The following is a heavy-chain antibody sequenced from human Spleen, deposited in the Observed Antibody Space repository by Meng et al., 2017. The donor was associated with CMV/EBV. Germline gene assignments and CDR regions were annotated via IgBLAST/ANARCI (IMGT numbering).Heavy chain of an antibody. Sequence: SETLSLTCTVSGGSISSYYWSWIRQPPGKGLEWIGYIYYSGSTNYNPSLKSRVTISVDTSKNQFSLKLSSVTAADTAVYYCARDPYDFGSGNYYGMDVWGQGTTVTVSS. J-gene: IGHJ6*02. V-gene: IGHV4-59*01. CDR1: GGSISSYY. D-gene: IGHD3-3*01. CDR2: IYYSGST. CDR3: ARDPYDFGSGNYYGMDV.